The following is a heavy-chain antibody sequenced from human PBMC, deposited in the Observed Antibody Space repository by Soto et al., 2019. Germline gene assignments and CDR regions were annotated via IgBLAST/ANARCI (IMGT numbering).Heavy chain of an antibody. CDR1: SFSISSGYY. Sequence: PSETLSLTCAVSSFSISSGYYWGWIRQPPGKGLEWIGSIYYSGSTYYNPSLKSRVTISVDTSKNQFSLKLSSVTAADTAVYYCARYYYGSGSYSERRYYFDYWGQGTLVTVSS. V-gene: IGHV4-38-2*01. J-gene: IGHJ4*02. D-gene: IGHD3-10*01. CDR2: IYYSGST. CDR3: ARYYYGSGSYSERRYYFDY.